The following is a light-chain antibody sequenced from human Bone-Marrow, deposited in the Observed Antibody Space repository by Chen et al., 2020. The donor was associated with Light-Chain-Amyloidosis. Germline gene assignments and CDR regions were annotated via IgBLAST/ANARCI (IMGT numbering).Light chain of an antibody. CDR2: DDS. CDR3: QVWDRSSDRPV. V-gene: IGLV3-21*02. Sequence: SYVLTQPSSVSVAPGQTATIACGGNNIGSTSVHWYLQTPGQAPLLVVYDDSNRHSGIPGRLSGSNSGNTATLTVSGVEAGDEADYYCQVWDRSSDRPVFGGGTKLTVL. J-gene: IGLJ3*02. CDR1: NIGSTS.